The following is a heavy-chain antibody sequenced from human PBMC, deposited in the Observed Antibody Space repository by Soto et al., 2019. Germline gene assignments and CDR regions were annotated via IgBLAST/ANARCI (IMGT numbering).Heavy chain of an antibody. J-gene: IGHJ3*02. CDR3: ASSASTAYYDFWSGDDAFDI. CDR1: GFTVSSNY. D-gene: IGHD3-3*01. V-gene: IGHV3-66*02. Sequence: GGSLRLSCAASGFTVSSNYMSWVRQAPGKGLEWVSVIYSGGSTYYADSVKGRFTISRDNSKNTLYLQMNSLRAEDTAVYYCASSASTAYYDFWSGDDAFDIWGQGTMVTVSS. CDR2: IYSGGST.